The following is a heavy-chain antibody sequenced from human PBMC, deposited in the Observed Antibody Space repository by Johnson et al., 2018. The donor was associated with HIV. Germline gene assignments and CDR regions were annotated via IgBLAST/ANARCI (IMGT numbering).Heavy chain of an antibody. CDR1: GFTLSNYG. V-gene: IGHV3-30*18. J-gene: IGHJ3*01. CDR2: ISYDGSNT. CDR3: AKETRDSRSAFDV. Sequence: QVQLVESGGGVVQPGRSLRLSCAASGFTLSNYGIHWVRQAPGQGLEWVALISYDGSNTYYADSVRGRFTLSRDNSKNTVYLQMNSLRAEDTAVYYCAKETRDSRSAFDVWGQGTLVTVSS. D-gene: IGHD4-11*01.